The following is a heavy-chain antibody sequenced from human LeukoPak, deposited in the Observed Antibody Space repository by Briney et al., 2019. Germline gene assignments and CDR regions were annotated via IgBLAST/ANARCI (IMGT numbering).Heavy chain of an antibody. Sequence: SETLSLPFTVSGGSITSYYWSWIRPPPGKGLEWIGYIYYSGNTNYNPSLKSRVTISVDTSKNQFSLKLSSVTAADTAVYYCARHLGYCSSSGCNSWFDPWGQGTLVTVSS. J-gene: IGHJ5*02. D-gene: IGHD2-2*03. CDR3: ARHLGYCSSSGCNSWFDP. CDR2: IYYSGNT. CDR1: GGSITSYY. V-gene: IGHV4-59*08.